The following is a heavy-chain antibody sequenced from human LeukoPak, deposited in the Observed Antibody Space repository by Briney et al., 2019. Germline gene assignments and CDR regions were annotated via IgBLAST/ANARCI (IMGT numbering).Heavy chain of an antibody. CDR1: GGSISSYY. J-gene: IGHJ3*02. Sequence: SETLSLTCTVSGGSISSYYWSWIRQPAGKGLEWIGRIYTSGSTNYNPSLKSRVTMSVDTSKNQFSLRLSSVTAADTAVYYCARQSSSWYGPGVAFDIWGQGTMVTVSS. CDR3: ARQSSSWYGPGVAFDI. CDR2: IYTSGST. D-gene: IGHD6-13*01. V-gene: IGHV4-4*07.